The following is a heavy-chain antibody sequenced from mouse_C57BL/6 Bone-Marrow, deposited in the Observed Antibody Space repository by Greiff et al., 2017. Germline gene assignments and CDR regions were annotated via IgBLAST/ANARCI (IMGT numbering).Heavy chain of an antibody. J-gene: IGHJ4*01. CDR1: GFSLTSYG. CDR2: IWSDGST. Sequence: QVQLQQSGPGLVAPSQSLSITCTVSGFSLTSYGVHWVRQPPGKGLEWLVVIWSDGSTTYNSALKSRLSISKDNSKSQVFLKMNSLQTDDTAMYYCARHVPAHYYGSSYYAMDYWGQGTSVTVSS. V-gene: IGHV2-6-1*01. CDR3: ARHVPAHYYGSSYYAMDY. D-gene: IGHD1-1*01.